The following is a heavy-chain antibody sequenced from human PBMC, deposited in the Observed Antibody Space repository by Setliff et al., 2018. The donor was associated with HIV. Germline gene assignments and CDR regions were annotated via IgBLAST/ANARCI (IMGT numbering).Heavy chain of an antibody. J-gene: IGHJ6*04. V-gene: IGHV1-8*01. CDR2: INPNTGVS. Sequence: ASVNVPCKASGHTFTNVDIHWLRRATGQGLEWMGWINPNTGVSGYALKFQARVTMTRDTSISTANLELSSMTSEDTDVSYFARGKGVGGVVITGGLDVWGKGTTVTVSS. CDR3: ARGKGVGGVVITGGLDV. D-gene: IGHD3-10*01. CDR1: GHTFTNVD.